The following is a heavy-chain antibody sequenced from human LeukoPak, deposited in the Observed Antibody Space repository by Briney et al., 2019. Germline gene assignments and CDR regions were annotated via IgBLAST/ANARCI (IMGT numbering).Heavy chain of an antibody. Sequence: SETLSLTCTVSGGSISSGGYYWSWIRQHPGKGLEWIGYIYYSGSTYYNPSLKSRVTISVDTSKNQFSLKLSSVTAADTAVYYCARASLFFWSGYYTGGYFDYWGQGTLVTVSS. V-gene: IGHV4-31*03. J-gene: IGHJ4*02. CDR3: ARASLFFWSGYYTGGYFDY. D-gene: IGHD3-3*01. CDR1: GGSISSGGYY. CDR2: IYYSGST.